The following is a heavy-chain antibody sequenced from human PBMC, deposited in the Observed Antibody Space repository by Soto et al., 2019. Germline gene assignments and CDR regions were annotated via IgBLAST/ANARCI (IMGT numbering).Heavy chain of an antibody. Sequence: QVQLVQSGAEVKKPGSSVKVSCKASGGTFSSYTISWVRQAPGQGLEWMGRIIPILGIANYAQKFQGRVTITADKSTSKAYMELSSLRSEDTAVYYCARDPPYGSGNPLLAYWGQGTLVTVSS. CDR1: GGTFSSYT. D-gene: IGHD3-10*01. J-gene: IGHJ4*02. CDR2: IIPILGIA. V-gene: IGHV1-69*08. CDR3: ARDPPYGSGNPLLAY.